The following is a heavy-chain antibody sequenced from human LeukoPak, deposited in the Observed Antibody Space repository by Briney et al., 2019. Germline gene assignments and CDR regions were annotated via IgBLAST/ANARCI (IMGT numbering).Heavy chain of an antibody. Sequence: GASVKVSCKASGYTFTGYYIHWVRQAPGQGLEWMGIINPSSGSTTYAQKFQGRVTMTRDTSTSTVYMELSSLRSEDTAVYYCAKEDRVVAHQGGYFDYWGQGALVTVSS. CDR1: GYTFTGYY. CDR3: AKEDRVVAHQGGYFDY. CDR2: INPSSGST. D-gene: IGHD3-22*01. J-gene: IGHJ4*02. V-gene: IGHV1-46*01.